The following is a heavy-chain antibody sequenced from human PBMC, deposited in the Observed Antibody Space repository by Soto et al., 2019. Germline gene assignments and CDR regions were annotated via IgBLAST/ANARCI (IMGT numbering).Heavy chain of an antibody. D-gene: IGHD3-22*01. CDR1: GRTFSSYA. V-gene: IGHV1-69*13. J-gene: IGHJ4*02. CDR2: IIPIFGTA. CDR3: ARYRLTAYDSSGLHFDY. Sequence: PVKVSSTASGRTFSSYAISWRQHAPGQRLEWMGGIIPIFGTANYAQKFQGRVTITADESTSTAYMELSSLRSEDTAVYYCARYRLTAYDSSGLHFDYWGQGTLVTVSS.